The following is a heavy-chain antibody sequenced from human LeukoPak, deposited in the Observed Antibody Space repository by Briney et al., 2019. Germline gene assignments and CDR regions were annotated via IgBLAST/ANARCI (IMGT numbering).Heavy chain of an antibody. Sequence: SGGSLRLSCAASGFSFITYGIHWVRQAPGKGREWVAFIRYDGSNRFYADSVRGRFTISRDNSKNTVYLQMNSLRAEDTAVYYCAKDRSMATVTPFDNWGQGTLVAVSS. V-gene: IGHV3-30*02. CDR2: IRYDGSNR. D-gene: IGHD4-17*01. J-gene: IGHJ4*02. CDR1: GFSFITYG. CDR3: AKDRSMATVTPFDN.